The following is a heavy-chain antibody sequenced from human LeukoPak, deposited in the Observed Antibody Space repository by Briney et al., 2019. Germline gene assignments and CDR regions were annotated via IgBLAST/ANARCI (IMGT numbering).Heavy chain of an antibody. CDR1: GFTFDDYA. Sequence: PGGSLRLSCAASGFTFDDYAMHWVRQAPGKGLEWVSGISWNSGSIGYADSVKGRFTISRDNAKNSLYLQMNSLRAEDTALYYCAKGLWFGELLPIDYWGQGTLVTVSS. J-gene: IGHJ4*02. V-gene: IGHV3-9*01. CDR3: AKGLWFGELLPIDY. CDR2: ISWNSGSI. D-gene: IGHD3-10*01.